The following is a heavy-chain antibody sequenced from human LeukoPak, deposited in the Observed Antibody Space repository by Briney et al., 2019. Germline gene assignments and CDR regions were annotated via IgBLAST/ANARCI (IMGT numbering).Heavy chain of an antibody. J-gene: IGHJ4*02. Sequence: GGSLRLSCAASGFTVSSNYMSWVRQAPGKGLEWVSVINSGGSIYYADSVKGRFSITRDNAKNTLYLQMNSLRAEDTAVYYCARMATIIDYFDYWGQGTLVTVSS. CDR1: GFTVSSNY. D-gene: IGHD5-24*01. CDR3: ARMATIIDYFDY. V-gene: IGHV3-66*01. CDR2: INSGGSI.